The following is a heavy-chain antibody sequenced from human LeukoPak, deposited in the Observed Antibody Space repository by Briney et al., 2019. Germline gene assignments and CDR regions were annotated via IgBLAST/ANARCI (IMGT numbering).Heavy chain of an antibody. D-gene: IGHD4-17*01. Sequence: SETLSLTCTVSGGSISSYYWSWIRQPPGKGLERIGYIYYSGSTNYNPSLKSRVTISVDTSKNQFSLKLSSVTAADTAVYYCARSITVTTPFDYWGQGTLVTVSS. CDR1: GGSISSYY. CDR3: ARSITVTTPFDY. CDR2: IYYSGST. V-gene: IGHV4-59*01. J-gene: IGHJ4*02.